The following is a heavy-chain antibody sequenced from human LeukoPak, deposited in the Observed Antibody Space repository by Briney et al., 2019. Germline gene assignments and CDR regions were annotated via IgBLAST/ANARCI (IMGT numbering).Heavy chain of an antibody. CDR2: INSDGSST. V-gene: IGHV3-74*01. Sequence: GGSLRLSCAASGFTFSSYWMHWVRQAPGKGLVWVSRINSDGSSTSYADSVKGRFTISRDNAKNTLYLQMNSLRAEDTAVYYCARAAVWWSYFYGMDVWGQGTTVTVSS. D-gene: IGHD3-16*01. CDR1: GFTFSSYW. CDR3: ARAAVWWSYFYGMDV. J-gene: IGHJ6*02.